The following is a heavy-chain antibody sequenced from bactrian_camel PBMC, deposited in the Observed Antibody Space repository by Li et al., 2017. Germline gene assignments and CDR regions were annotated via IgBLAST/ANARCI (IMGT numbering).Heavy chain of an antibody. CDR3: GASLGRWCPVRLGRQSDINF. CDR2: IDNSGRA. J-gene: IGHJ4*01. D-gene: IGHD2*01. Sequence: VQLVESGGGSVQAGESLRLSCTTSGYTCGPSSACCMGWFRQAPGKEREGVAAIDNSGRAQYKDSVKGRFTISIDGHSLFLDMNELKPEDTAKYYCGASLGRWCPVRLGRQSDINFWGQGTQVTVS. V-gene: IGHV3S67*01. CDR1: GYTCGPSSACC.